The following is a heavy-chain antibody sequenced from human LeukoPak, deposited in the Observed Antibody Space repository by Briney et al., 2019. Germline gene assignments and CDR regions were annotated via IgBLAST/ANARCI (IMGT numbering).Heavy chain of an antibody. J-gene: IGHJ6*03. D-gene: IGHD2-15*01. CDR1: GGSFSGYY. V-gene: IGHV4-34*01. CDR2: INHSGST. Sequence: SETLSLTCALNGGSFSGYYWTWIREPPGKGLEWIWEINHSGSTNYNPSLKSRVTISVDTTKNQFSLKLSSVTAADTAVYYCARHVVVVAAKYYYYYYYMDVWGKGTTVTISS. CDR3: ARHVVVVAAKYYYYYYYMDV.